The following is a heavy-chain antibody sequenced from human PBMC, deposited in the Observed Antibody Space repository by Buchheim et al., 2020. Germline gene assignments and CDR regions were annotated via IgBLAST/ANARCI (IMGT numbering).Heavy chain of an antibody. V-gene: IGHV4-34*01. D-gene: IGHD6-13*01. CDR1: GGSFSGYY. J-gene: IGHJ6*03. CDR2: INHSGST. CDR3: ASHRRIAAAGYYYYYYMDV. Sequence: QVQLQQWGAGLLKPSETLSLTCAVYGGSFSGYYWSWIRQPPGKGLEWIGEINHSGSTNYNPSLKSPVTISVDTSKHQFSLKLSSVTAADTAVYYCASHRRIAAAGYYYYYYMDVWGKGTT.